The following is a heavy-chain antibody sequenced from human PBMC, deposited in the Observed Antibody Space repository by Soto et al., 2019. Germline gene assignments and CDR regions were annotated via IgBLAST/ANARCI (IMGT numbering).Heavy chain of an antibody. CDR1: GYSFTSNW. CDR2: IDPSDSYT. D-gene: IGHD1-26*01. CDR3: ASTIVDDHGMDV. V-gene: IGHV5-10-1*01. J-gene: IGHJ6*02. Sequence: GESLKISCKGSGYSFTSNWISWVRQMPGKGLEWMGRIDPSDSYTNYSPSFQGHVTISADKSISTAYLQWSSLKASDTAMYYCASTIVDDHGMDVWGQGTTVTVSS.